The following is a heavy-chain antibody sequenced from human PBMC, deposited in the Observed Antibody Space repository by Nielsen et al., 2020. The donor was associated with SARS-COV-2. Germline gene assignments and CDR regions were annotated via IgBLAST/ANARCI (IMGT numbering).Heavy chain of an antibody. CDR2: ISNSGST. Sequence: SETLSLTCSISGGSMNFFYWSWIRQPPGKGLEWIGYISNSGSTNYNPSLKSRVTISLDTSKNQFSLKVRSVTAADTAVYYCARDEIFDLYGVDVWGQGTTVIVSS. CDR3: ARDEIFDLYGVDV. D-gene: IGHD3-3*01. CDR1: GGSMNFFY. V-gene: IGHV4-59*01. J-gene: IGHJ6*02.